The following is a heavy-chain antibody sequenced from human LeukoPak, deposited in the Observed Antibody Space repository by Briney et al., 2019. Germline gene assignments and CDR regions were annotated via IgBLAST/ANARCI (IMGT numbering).Heavy chain of an antibody. V-gene: IGHV1-8*01. CDR1: GYTFTSYD. J-gene: IGHJ4*02. Sequence: ASVKVSCKASGYTFTSYDINWVRQATGQGLEWMGWMNPNSGNTGYAQKFQGRVTMTRDTSTSTVYMELSSLRSEDTAVYYCARAGMGQQQRFDYWGQGTLVTVSS. D-gene: IGHD6-13*01. CDR3: ARAGMGQQQRFDY. CDR2: MNPNSGNT.